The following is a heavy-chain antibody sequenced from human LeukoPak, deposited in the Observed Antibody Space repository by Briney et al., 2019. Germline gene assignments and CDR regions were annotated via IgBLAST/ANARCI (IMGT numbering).Heavy chain of an antibody. Sequence: ASVKVSCKASGSTFTSYGISWVRRAPGQGLEWMGWISAYNGNTNYAQKLQGRVTMTTDTSTSTAYMELRSLRSDDTAVYYCARSIPGTGTTYGFDYWGQGTLVTVSS. CDR3: ARSIPGTGTTYGFDY. D-gene: IGHD1-7*01. V-gene: IGHV1-18*01. J-gene: IGHJ4*02. CDR1: GSTFTSYG. CDR2: ISAYNGNT.